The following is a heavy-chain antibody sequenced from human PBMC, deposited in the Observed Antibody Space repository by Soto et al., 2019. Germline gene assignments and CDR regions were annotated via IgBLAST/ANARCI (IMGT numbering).Heavy chain of an antibody. V-gene: IGHV3-15*01. CDR3: TTGVLLWFRQYFDY. J-gene: IGHJ4*02. Sequence: GGSLRLSCAASGFTFSNAWMSWVRQAPGKGLEWVGRIKSKTDGGTTDYAAPVKGRFTISRDDSKNTLYLQMNSLKTEDTAVYYCTTGVLLWFRQYFDYWGQGTLVTVSS. CDR1: GFTFSNAW. CDR2: IKSKTDGGTT. D-gene: IGHD3-10*01.